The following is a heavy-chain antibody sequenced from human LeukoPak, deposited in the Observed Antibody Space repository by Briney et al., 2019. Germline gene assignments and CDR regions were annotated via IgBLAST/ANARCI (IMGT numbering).Heavy chain of an antibody. V-gene: IGHV4-34*01. CDR3: ATYSTGFDI. J-gene: IGHJ3*02. CDR2: INHRGST. D-gene: IGHD6-19*01. CDR1: GGSFSGYY. Sequence: SETLSLTCAVYGGSFSGYYWTWIRQPPGKGLEWIGEINHRGSTHYNPSLKSRVTISVDTSKKQCSPKLSSVTAADTAVYYCATYSTGFDIWGQGTVVTVSS.